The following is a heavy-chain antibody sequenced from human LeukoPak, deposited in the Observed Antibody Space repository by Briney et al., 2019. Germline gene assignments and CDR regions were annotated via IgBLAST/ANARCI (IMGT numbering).Heavy chain of an antibody. CDR2: INPNSGGT. Sequence: ASVKVSCKASGYTFTGYYMHWVRQAPGQGLEWMGWINPNSGGTNYAQKFQGRVTMTRDTSISTAYMELSRLRSDDTAVYYCAKVSGWGPALVIHPNWYFDLWGRGTLVTVSS. V-gene: IGHV1-2*02. CDR1: GYTFTGYY. CDR3: AKVSGWGPALVIHPNWYFDL. J-gene: IGHJ2*01. D-gene: IGHD3-9*01.